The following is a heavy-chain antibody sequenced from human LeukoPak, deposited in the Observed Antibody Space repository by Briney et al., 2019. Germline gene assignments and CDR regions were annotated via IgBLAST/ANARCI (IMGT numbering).Heavy chain of an antibody. J-gene: IGHJ4*02. CDR3: VRVLGDYGGNAGGY. Sequence: GGSLRLSCAASGFTFTNAWMSWVRQAPGKGLEWVGRIKSHTDGGSTDYAAPVKGRFTISRDDSKNTLYLQMNSLRADDTAVYYCVRVLGDYGGNAGGYWGQGTLVTVSS. CDR1: GFTFTNAW. V-gene: IGHV3-15*01. CDR2: IKSHTDGGST. D-gene: IGHD4-23*01.